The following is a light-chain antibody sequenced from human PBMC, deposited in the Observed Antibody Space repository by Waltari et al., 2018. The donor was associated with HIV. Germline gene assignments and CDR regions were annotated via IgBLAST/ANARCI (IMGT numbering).Light chain of an antibody. CDR2: LGS. V-gene: IGKV2-28*01. J-gene: IGKJ3*01. Sequence: IVMTQSPLSLPVTPGEPASISCRSSQSLLHSNGYNYLDWYLQKPGQSPHLLIYLGSNRASGVPDRFSGSGSGTDFTLKISRVEAEDVGVYYCMQALQTPRTFGPGTKVDIK. CDR1: QSLLHSNGYNY. CDR3: MQALQTPRT.